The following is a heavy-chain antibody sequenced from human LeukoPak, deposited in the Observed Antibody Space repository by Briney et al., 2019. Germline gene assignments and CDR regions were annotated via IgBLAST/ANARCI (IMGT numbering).Heavy chain of an antibody. Sequence: ASVKVSCKASGYTFTSYDINWVRQATVQGLEWMGWMNPNSGNTGYAQKFQGRVTMTRNTSISTAYMELSSLRSEDTAVYYCARGLDDLNWFDPWGQGTLVTVSS. CDR2: MNPNSGNT. CDR3: ARGLDDLNWFDP. D-gene: IGHD3-16*01. V-gene: IGHV1-8*01. J-gene: IGHJ5*02. CDR1: GYTFTSYD.